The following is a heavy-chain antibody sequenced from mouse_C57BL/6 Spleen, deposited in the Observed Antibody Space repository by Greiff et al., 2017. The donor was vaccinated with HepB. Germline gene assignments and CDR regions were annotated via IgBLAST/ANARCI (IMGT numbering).Heavy chain of an antibody. V-gene: IGHV1-81*01. J-gene: IGHJ4*01. CDR2: IYPRSGNT. D-gene: IGHD3-2*02. CDR1: GYTFTSYG. CDR3: ARYVRTAQAGMDY. Sequence: VQLQESGAELARPGASVKLSCKASGYTFTSYGISWVKQRTGQGLEWIGEIYPRSGNTYYNEKFKGKATLTADKSSSTAYMELRSLTSEDSAVYFCARYVRTAQAGMDYWGQGTSVTVSS.